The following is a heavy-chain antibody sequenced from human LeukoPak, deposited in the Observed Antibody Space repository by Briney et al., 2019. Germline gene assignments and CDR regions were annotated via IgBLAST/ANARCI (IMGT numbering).Heavy chain of an antibody. D-gene: IGHD3-9*01. CDR2: IYYSGST. CDR3: ARVEAGLTYYFDY. Sequence: PGGSLRLSCAASGFTFNKYSMTWVRQAPGRGLEWIGSIYYSGSTYYNPSLKSRVTISVDTSKNQFSLKLSSVTAADTAVYYCARVEAGLTYYFDYWGQGTLVTVSS. CDR1: GFTFNKYS. J-gene: IGHJ4*02. V-gene: IGHV4-39*07.